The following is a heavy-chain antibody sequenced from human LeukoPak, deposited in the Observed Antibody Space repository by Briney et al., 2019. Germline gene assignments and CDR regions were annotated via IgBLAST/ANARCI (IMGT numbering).Heavy chain of an antibody. CDR1: GYIFNDYY. D-gene: IGHD6-13*01. V-gene: IGHV1-2*02. J-gene: IGHJ3*02. Sequence: GASVKVSCKASGYIFNDYYIHWVRQAPGQGLEWMGWINPKRGGTKYVQKFQGRVTMTSDTSMSTVYMEMSRLRSDDTAVYYCAREQSAYQLVDAFDIWGQGTMVTVSS. CDR3: AREQSAYQLVDAFDI. CDR2: INPKRGGT.